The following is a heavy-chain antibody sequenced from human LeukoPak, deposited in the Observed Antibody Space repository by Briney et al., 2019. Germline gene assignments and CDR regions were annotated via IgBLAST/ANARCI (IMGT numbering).Heavy chain of an antibody. D-gene: IGHD3-3*01. Sequence: GRSLRLSCAASGFTFSSYGMHWVRQAPGKGLEWVAVISYDGSNKYYADSVKGRFTISRDNSKNTLYLQMNSLRAEDTAVYYCAKGFDFWSGPFDYWGQGTLVTVSS. CDR1: GFTFSSYG. V-gene: IGHV3-30*18. CDR3: AKGFDFWSGPFDY. J-gene: IGHJ4*02. CDR2: ISYDGSNK.